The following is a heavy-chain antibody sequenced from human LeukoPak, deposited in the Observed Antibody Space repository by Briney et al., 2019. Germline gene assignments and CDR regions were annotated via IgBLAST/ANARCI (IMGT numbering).Heavy chain of an antibody. CDR3: ARLPYCGGDCYPNWFDT. Sequence: SLKISCKGSGYSFTNYWIGWVRQMPGKGLELMGVIYPGDSATRYSPSFQGQVAISVDKSIRTAYLQWSSLKASDIAMYYCARLPYCGGDCYPNWFDTWGQGTLVTVSS. J-gene: IGHJ5*02. D-gene: IGHD2-21*02. CDR1: GYSFTNYW. CDR2: IYPGDSAT. V-gene: IGHV5-51*01.